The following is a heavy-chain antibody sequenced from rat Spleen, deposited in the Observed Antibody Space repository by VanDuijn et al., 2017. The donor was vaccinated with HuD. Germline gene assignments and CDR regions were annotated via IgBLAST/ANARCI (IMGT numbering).Heavy chain of an antibody. CDR3: AKVEVAWFAY. J-gene: IGHJ3*01. CDR1: GFTLSDYV. V-gene: IGHV5-19*01. Sequence: EVQLVESGGGLVQPGRSLKLSCAASGFTLSDYVMHWIRQAPTKGLEWVATITSGGSNTYYPDSVKGRFTISRDNAKSTLYLQMDSLRSEDTATYYCAKVEVAWFAYWGQGTLVTVSS. D-gene: IGHD3-7*01. CDR2: ITSGGSNT.